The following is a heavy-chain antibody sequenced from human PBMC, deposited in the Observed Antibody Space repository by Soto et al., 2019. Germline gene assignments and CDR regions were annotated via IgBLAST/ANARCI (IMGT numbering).Heavy chain of an antibody. J-gene: IGHJ6*02. Sequence: PGGSLRLSCAASGFTFSSYAMSWVRQAPGKGLEWVSAISGSGGSTYYADSVKGRFTISRDNSKNTLYLQMNSLRAEDTAVYYCETNGGIAAGSYGMDVWGQGTTVTVSS. CDR1: GFTFSSYA. V-gene: IGHV3-23*01. D-gene: IGHD6-13*01. CDR2: ISGSGGST. CDR3: ETNGGIAAGSYGMDV.